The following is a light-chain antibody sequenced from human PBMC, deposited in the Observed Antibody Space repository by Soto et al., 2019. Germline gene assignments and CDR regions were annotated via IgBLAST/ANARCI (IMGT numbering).Light chain of an antibody. Sequence: EVVLTQSPATLSLSPGERATLSCRASQGIRNYLAWYQQKPGQAPRLLIYDASNRATVIPARFSGSGSGTDFTLTISSLEPEDFAVYYCQQRSNWPAFGQGTKVEIK. V-gene: IGKV3-11*01. CDR1: QGIRNY. CDR2: DAS. CDR3: QQRSNWPA. J-gene: IGKJ1*01.